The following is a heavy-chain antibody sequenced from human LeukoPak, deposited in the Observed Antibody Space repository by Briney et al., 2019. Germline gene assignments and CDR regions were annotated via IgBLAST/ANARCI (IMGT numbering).Heavy chain of an antibody. J-gene: IGHJ3*02. D-gene: IGHD3-3*01. CDR3: ARDRSLDFWSGRGAFDI. V-gene: IGHV3-11*04. Sequence: GGSLRFSCAASGFTFSDYYMSWIRQAPGKGLEGVSYISSSGSTIYYADSVKGRFTISRDNAKNSLYLQMNSLRAEDTPVYYCARDRSLDFWSGRGAFDIWGQGTMVTVSS. CDR2: ISSSGSTI. CDR1: GFTFSDYY.